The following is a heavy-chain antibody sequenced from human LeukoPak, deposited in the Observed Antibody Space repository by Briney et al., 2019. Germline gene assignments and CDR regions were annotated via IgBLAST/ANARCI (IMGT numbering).Heavy chain of an antibody. CDR2: ISAYNGNT. V-gene: IGHV1-18*01. Sequence: ASVKVSCKASGYTFTSYGISWVRQAPGQGLEWMGWISAYNGNTNYAQKLQGRVTMTTDTSTSTAYMELRSLRSDDTAVYYCARAGYCSGGSCYGYYFDYWGQGTLVTVSS. CDR3: ARAGYCSGGSCYGYYFDY. J-gene: IGHJ4*02. CDR1: GYTFTSYG. D-gene: IGHD2-15*01.